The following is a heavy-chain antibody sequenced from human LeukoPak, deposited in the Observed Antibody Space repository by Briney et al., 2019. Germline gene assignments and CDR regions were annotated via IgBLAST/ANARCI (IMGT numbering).Heavy chain of an antibody. CDR3: AKGGVYESGSFSLVLWGFDP. V-gene: IGHV3-23*01. CDR1: GFTFSSYA. J-gene: IGHJ5*02. CDR2: ISDSDGNT. Sequence: QTGGSLRLSCAASGFTFSSYAMSWVRQAPGKGLEWVSAISDSDGNTYYADSVKGRFTISRDNSKNTLYLQMNSLRAEDTAVYYCAKGGVYESGSFSLVLWGFDPWGQGTLVTVSS. D-gene: IGHD1-26*01.